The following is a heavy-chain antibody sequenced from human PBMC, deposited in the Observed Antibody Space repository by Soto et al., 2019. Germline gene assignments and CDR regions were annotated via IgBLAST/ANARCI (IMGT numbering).Heavy chain of an antibody. CDR1: GGSISSGGYY. CDR3: ARALWLDGMDV. V-gene: IGHV4-31*03. D-gene: IGHD3-10*01. J-gene: IGHJ6*02. CDR2: IYYSGST. Sequence: QVQLQESGPGLVKPSQTLSLTCTVSGGSISSGGYYWSWIRQHPRKGLEWTGYIYYSGSTYYNPSLKSRVTISVDTSKNQFSLKLRSVTAADTAVDSCARALWLDGMDVWGQGTTVTVSS.